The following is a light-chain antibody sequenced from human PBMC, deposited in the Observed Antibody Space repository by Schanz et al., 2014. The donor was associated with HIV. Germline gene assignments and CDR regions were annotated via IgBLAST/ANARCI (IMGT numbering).Light chain of an antibody. CDR3: QQSHSNPRT. CDR2: QAS. V-gene: IGKV1-5*03. CDR1: QTIGRL. Sequence: IQMTQSPSTVSASVGDRVTITCRASQTIGRLMAWYQQKPGRAPKLLIYQASTLETGVPSRFSGSGSGTSFTLTITSLQPDDFAAYYCQQSHSNPRTFGQGTKVEV. J-gene: IGKJ1*01.